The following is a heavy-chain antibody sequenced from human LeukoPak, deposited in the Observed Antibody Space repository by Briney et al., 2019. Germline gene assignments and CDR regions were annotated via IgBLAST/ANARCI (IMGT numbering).Heavy chain of an antibody. CDR2: IYYSGST. D-gene: IGHD4-23*01. CDR3: ARIGGDDAFDI. V-gene: IGHV4-31*03. J-gene: IGHJ3*02. CDR1: GCSISSGGYY. Sequence: TLSLTCTVSGCSISSGGYYWRWIRQHPGKGLEWIMYIYYSGSTYYNPSLKSRVTISVDTSKNQFSLKLSSVTAADTVVYYCARIGGDDAFDIWGQGTMVTVSS.